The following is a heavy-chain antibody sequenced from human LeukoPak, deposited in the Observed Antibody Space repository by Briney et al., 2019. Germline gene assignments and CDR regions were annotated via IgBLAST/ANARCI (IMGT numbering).Heavy chain of an antibody. V-gene: IGHV1-2*02. D-gene: IGHD6-13*01. CDR2: INPNSGGT. J-gene: IGHJ4*02. CDR1: GYTFTGYY. Sequence: GASVEVSCKASGYTFTGYYMHWVRQAPGQGLEWMGWINPNSGGTNYAQKFQGRVTMTRDTSISTAYMELSRLRSDDTAVYYCARVHSSSWYGFDYWGQGTLVTVSS. CDR3: ARVHSSSWYGFDY.